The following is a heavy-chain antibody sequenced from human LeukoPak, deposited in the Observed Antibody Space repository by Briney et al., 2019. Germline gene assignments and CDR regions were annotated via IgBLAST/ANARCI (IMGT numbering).Heavy chain of an antibody. CDR1: GFTFSDHY. J-gene: IGHJ4*02. CDR2: ISSGSSSI. D-gene: IGHD6-6*01. Sequence: GGSLRLSCAASGFTFSDHYMDWVRQAPGKGLEWVSYISSGSSSIFYADSVKGRFTISRDNAKNSLYLQMNSLKVEDTAVYYCARGGIAARFAFWGQGTLVTVSS. CDR3: ARGGIAARFAF. V-gene: IGHV3-11*04.